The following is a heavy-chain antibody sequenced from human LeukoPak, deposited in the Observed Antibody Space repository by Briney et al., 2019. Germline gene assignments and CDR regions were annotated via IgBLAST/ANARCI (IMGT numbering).Heavy chain of an antibody. Sequence: GASVKVSCKASGYTFTGYYMHWVRQAPGQGLEWMGWINPNSGGTNYAQKFQGRVTMTRDTSISTAYMELSRLRSDDTAVYYCARDFPMMVATSHGGFDYWGQGTLVTVSS. J-gene: IGHJ4*02. CDR1: GYTFTGYY. V-gene: IGHV1-2*02. D-gene: IGHD5-12*01. CDR3: ARDFPMMVATSHGGFDY. CDR2: INPNSGGT.